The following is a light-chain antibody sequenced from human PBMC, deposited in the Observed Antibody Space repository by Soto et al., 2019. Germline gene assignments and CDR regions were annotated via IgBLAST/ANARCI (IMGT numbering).Light chain of an antibody. Sequence: DIPMTQSPSSLSASVGDRVTITCRASQDIQNELGWYQQKSGKAPKRLIFGASILQSGVPSRFSGSGSGTEFSLIISSLHPEDFATYYCLQYNHYPPTFGQGTRVE. CDR1: QDIQNE. J-gene: IGKJ1*01. V-gene: IGKV1-17*01. CDR3: LQYNHYPPT. CDR2: GAS.